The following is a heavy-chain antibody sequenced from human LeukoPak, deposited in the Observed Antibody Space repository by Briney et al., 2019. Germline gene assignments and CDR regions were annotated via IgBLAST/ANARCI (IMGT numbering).Heavy chain of an antibody. CDR1: GFTFSSYS. V-gene: IGHV3-21*01. CDR2: ISSSSSYI. D-gene: IGHD6-19*01. J-gene: IGHJ4*02. Sequence: GGSLRLSCAASGFTFSSYSMNWVRQAPGKGLEWVSSISSSSSYIYYADSVKGRFTISRDNAKNSLYLQMNSLRAEDTAVYYCARDNRKYSSGWNWGQGTLVTVSS. CDR3: ARDNRKYSSGWN.